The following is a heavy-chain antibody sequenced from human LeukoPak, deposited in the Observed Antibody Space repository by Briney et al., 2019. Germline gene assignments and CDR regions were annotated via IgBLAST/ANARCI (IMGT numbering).Heavy chain of an antibody. CDR3: SRFGATQPPFDS. D-gene: IGHD1-26*01. V-gene: IGHV3-21*01. CDR2: ISSSTTYI. J-gene: IGHJ4*02. CDR1: GFTFSSYT. Sequence: GGSLRLSCAASGFTFSSYTIPWVRQAPGKGLEWVSCISSSTTYIYYADSVKGRFTISRDNAKNSVFPQMNSLRDEDTAMYYCSRFGATQPPFDSWGQGTLVTVSS.